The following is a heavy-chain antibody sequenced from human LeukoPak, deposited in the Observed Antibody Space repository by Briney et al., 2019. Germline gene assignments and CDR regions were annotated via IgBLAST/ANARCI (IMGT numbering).Heavy chain of an antibody. CDR1: GFTFDDYA. V-gene: IGHV3-43D*03. J-gene: IGHJ4*02. Sequence: PGGSLRLSCAASGFTFDDYAMHWVRQAPGKGLEWVSLISWDGGSTYYADSVKGRFTISRDNSKNSLYLQMNSLRAEDTALYYCAKARPEPGYSSGWFDYWGQGTLVTVSS. D-gene: IGHD6-19*01. CDR2: ISWDGGST. CDR3: AKARPEPGYSSGWFDY.